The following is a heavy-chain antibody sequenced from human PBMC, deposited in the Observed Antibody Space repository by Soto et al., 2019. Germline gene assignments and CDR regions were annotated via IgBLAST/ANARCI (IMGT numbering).Heavy chain of an antibody. V-gene: IGHV1-69*13. D-gene: IGHD4-17*01. CDR2: IIPIFGTA. CDR1: GGTFSSYA. Sequence: SVKVSCKASGGTFSSYAISWVRQAPGQGLEWMGGIIPIFGTANYAQKFQGRVTITADESTSTAYMELSSLRSEDTAVYFCAAEIDDYADFNHWGQGTPVTVSS. CDR3: AAEIDDYADFNH. J-gene: IGHJ5*02.